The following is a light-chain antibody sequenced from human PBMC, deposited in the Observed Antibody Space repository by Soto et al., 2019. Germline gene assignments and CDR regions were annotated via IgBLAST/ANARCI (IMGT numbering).Light chain of an antibody. CDR1: SSKNGESYE. Sequence: QSVLTQPPSVSGAPGQRVTISCTGSSSKNGESYEVKLKQHLPRKTPKTLTYENKNRPPGVPNRISGSKSGTPPPLAITGLQAEDEAEYYCQSYDSSLSALYVFGTGTKVTVL. V-gene: IGLV1-40*01. J-gene: IGLJ1*01. CDR2: ENK. CDR3: QSYDSSLSALYV.